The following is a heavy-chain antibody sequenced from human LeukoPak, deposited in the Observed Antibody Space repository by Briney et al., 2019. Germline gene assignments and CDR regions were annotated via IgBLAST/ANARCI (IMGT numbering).Heavy chain of an antibody. V-gene: IGHV3-21*06. CDR2: IIGSGSEM. J-gene: IGHJ3*01. Sequence: GGSLRLSCGGSGFTFNSYSMNWVRQAPGKGLEWVASIIGSGSEMFYADSLKGRFTISRDNSKNPLYLQMNSLRVEDTAVYYCAKVQSDIVGAMFFSFDVWGQGTMVSVSS. CDR1: GFTFNSYS. CDR3: AKVQSDIVGAMFFSFDV. D-gene: IGHD1-26*01.